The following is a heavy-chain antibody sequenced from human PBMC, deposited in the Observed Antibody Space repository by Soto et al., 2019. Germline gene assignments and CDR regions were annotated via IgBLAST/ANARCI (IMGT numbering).Heavy chain of an antibody. V-gene: IGHV1-18*01. J-gene: IGHJ5*02. D-gene: IGHD2-2*01. Sequence: GDSVKVSGKTSGYTFSNYGITWGRQAPGQPLEWLGWISLYSDGTNYAQKFQGRVSMTTDTSTTTAYMELRSLRSDDTAVYYCARVVPGAEAWFGPWGQGTLVTVSS. CDR3: ARVVPGAEAWFGP. CDR1: GYTFSNYG. CDR2: ISLYSDGT.